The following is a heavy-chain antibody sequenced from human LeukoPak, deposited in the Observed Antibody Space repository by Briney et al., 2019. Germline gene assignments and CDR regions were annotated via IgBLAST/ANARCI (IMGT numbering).Heavy chain of an antibody. CDR2: IYYSGST. V-gene: IGHV4-39*07. Sequence: SQTLSLTCTVSGGSISSSSYYWGWIRQPPGKGLEWIGSIYYSGSTYYNPSLKSRVTISVDTSKNQFSLKLSSVTAADTAVYYCAISSGDYGDPYNWFDPWGQGTLVTVSS. CDR1: GGSISSSSYY. CDR3: AISSGDYGDPYNWFDP. J-gene: IGHJ5*02. D-gene: IGHD4-17*01.